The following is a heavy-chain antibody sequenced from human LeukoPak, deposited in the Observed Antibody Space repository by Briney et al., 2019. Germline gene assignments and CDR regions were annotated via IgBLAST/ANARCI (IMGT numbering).Heavy chain of an antibody. Sequence: GGSLRLSCAASGFTFSSYSMSWVRQAPGKGLEWISYISGSSSTIYYADSVKGRFTISSDNAKNSLYLQMNSLRAEDTAVYYCARDLYRIVVVPHYFDYWGQGTLVTVSS. CDR3: ARDLYRIVVVPHYFDY. CDR2: ISGSSSTI. D-gene: IGHD3-22*01. J-gene: IGHJ4*02. CDR1: GFTFSSYS. V-gene: IGHV3-48*04.